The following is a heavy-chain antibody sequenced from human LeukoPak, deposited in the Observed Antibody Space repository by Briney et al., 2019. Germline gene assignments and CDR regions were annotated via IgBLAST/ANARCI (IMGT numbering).Heavy chain of an antibody. CDR3: ARDLWQDLVQGYDY. CDR2: IWNDGTYK. V-gene: IGHV3-33*01. D-gene: IGHD6-13*01. CDR1: GFTFSIYG. Sequence: GGSLRLSCTTSGFTFSIYGMHWVRQAPGKGLEWVAVIWNDGTYKHYADSAKGRFTISRDYSRNTVDLQMDSLRAEDTAVYYCARDLWQDLVQGYDYWGQGTLVTVSS. J-gene: IGHJ4*02.